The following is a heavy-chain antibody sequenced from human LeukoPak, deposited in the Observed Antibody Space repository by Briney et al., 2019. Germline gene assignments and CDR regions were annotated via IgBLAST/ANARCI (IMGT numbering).Heavy chain of an antibody. J-gene: IGHJ4*02. CDR2: IRYDGNKK. V-gene: IGHV3-30*02. Sequence: GGSLRLSCATSGFTFSSYGMHWVRQAPGKGLEWMTFIRYDGNKKYYADSVKGRFTISRDNSKNTLYLQMNSLRAEDTAVYYCARGGRACSSTSCFLDYWGQGTLVTVSS. CDR3: ARGGRACSSTSCFLDY. CDR1: GFTFSSYG. D-gene: IGHD2-2*01.